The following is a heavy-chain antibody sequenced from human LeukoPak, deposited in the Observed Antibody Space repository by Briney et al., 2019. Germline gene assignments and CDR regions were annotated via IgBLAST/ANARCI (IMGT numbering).Heavy chain of an antibody. CDR1: GFTFSSYA. CDR2: ISGSGGST. CDR3: ARRYCSSTSCYRRYAFDI. V-gene: IGHV3-23*01. J-gene: IGHJ3*02. Sequence: GGSLRLSCAASGFTFSSYAMSWVRQAPGKGLEWVSAISGSGGSTYYADSVKGRFTISRDNSKNTLYLQMNSLRAEDTAVYYCARRYCSSTSCYRRYAFDIWGQGTMVTVSS. D-gene: IGHD2-2*01.